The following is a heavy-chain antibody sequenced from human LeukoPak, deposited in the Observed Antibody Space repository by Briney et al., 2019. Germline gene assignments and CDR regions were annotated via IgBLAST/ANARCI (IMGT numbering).Heavy chain of an antibody. CDR1: GGTFSSYA. CDR3: ASLYYGGDCYFGYYYYYMDV. Sequence: SVKVSCKASGGTFSSYAISWVRQAPGQGLEWMGRIIPIFGTANYAQKFQGRVTITTDESTSTAYMELSSLRSEDTAVYYCASLYYGGDCYFGYYYYYMDVWGKGTTVTVSS. CDR2: IIPIFGTA. D-gene: IGHD2-21*02. V-gene: IGHV1-69*05. J-gene: IGHJ6*03.